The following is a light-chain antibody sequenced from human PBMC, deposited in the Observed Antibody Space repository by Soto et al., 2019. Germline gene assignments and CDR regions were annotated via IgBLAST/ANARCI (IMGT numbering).Light chain of an antibody. CDR1: QSIRIN. V-gene: IGKV3-15*01. CDR3: QQYGSSLFM. Sequence: EIVMTQSPATLSVSPGERATLSCRASQSIRINVGWYQQRPGQAPRLLIYGASTRATGIPARFSGSGSGTAFTLTISRLVPDDCAVYHCQQYGSSLFMFGPGTKVDI. J-gene: IGKJ3*01. CDR2: GAS.